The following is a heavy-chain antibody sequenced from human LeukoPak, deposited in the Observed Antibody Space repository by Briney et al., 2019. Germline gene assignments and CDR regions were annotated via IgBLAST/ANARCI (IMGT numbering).Heavy chain of an antibody. D-gene: IGHD3-22*01. J-gene: IGHJ4*02. Sequence: GGSLRLSCAASGFTFSSYSMNWVRQAPGKGLEWVGRIKSKTDGGTTDYAAPVKGRFTISRDDSKNTLYLQMNSLKTEDTAVYYCTLDDYYDSSGTGYFDYWGQGTLVTVSS. CDR2: IKSKTDGGTT. CDR3: TLDDYYDSSGTGYFDY. V-gene: IGHV3-15*01. CDR1: GFTFSSYS.